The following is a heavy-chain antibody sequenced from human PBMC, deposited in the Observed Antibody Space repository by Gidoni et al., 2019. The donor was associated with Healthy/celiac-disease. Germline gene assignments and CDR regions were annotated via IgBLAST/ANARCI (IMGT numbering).Heavy chain of an antibody. J-gene: IGHJ4*02. D-gene: IGHD7-27*01. CDR2: IYYSGST. V-gene: IGHV4-39*01. Sequence: QLQLQESGPGLVKPSETLSLTCTVSGGSISSSSYYWGWIRQPPGKGLELIGSIYYSGSTYYNPSLKSRVTISVDTSKNQFSLKLSSVTAADTAVYYCARHPKLGTGDDYWGQGTLVTVSS. CDR3: ARHPKLGTGDDY. CDR1: GGSISSSSYY.